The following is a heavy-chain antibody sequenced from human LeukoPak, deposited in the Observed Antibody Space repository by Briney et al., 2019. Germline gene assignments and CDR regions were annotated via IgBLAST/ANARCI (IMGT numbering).Heavy chain of an antibody. J-gene: IGHJ6*03. V-gene: IGHV4-39*07. CDR2: IYYSGST. D-gene: IGHD3-3*01. CDR3: ARESSDSYYDFWSGYYAEVASVSLYYYYYYMDV. Sequence: SETLSLTCTVSGGSISSSSYYWGWIRQPPGKGLEWIGSIYYSGSTYYNPSLKSRVTISVDTSKNQFSLKLSSVTAADTAVYYCARESSDSYYDFWSGYYAEVASVSLYYYYYYMDVWGKGTTVTVSS. CDR1: GGSISSSSYY.